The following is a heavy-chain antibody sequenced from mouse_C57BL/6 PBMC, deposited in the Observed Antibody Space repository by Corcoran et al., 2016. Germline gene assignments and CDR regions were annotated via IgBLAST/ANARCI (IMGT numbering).Heavy chain of an antibody. D-gene: IGHD1-1*01. CDR1: GYTFTTYG. CDR3: ARPVTTVVAYYFDY. J-gene: IGHJ2*01. V-gene: IGHV9-3*01. CDR2: INTYSGVP. Sequence: QIQLVQSGPELKKPGETVKISCKASGYTFTTYGMSWVKQAPGKGLKWMGWINTYSGVPTYADDFKGRFAFSLETSASTAYLQINNLKNEDTATYFCARPVTTVVAYYFDYWGQGTTLTVSS.